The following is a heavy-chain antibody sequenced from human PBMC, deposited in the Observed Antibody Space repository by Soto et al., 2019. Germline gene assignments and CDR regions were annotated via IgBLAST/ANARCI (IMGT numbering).Heavy chain of an antibody. J-gene: IGHJ3*02. Sequence: ASVKVSCKASGYTFTSYGISWVRQAPGQGLEWMGWISAYNGNTNYAQKLQGRVTMTTDTSTSTAYMELRSLRSDDTAVYYCARDRPRIAAAGTVAAFDIWGQGTMVTVSS. CDR2: ISAYNGNT. D-gene: IGHD6-13*01. V-gene: IGHV1-18*01. CDR1: GYTFTSYG. CDR3: ARDRPRIAAAGTVAAFDI.